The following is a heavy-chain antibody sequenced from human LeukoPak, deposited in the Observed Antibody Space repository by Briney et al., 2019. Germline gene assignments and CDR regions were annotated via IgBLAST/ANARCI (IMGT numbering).Heavy chain of an antibody. Sequence: PGGSLRLSCAASGFTFSSYAMHWVRQAPGKGLEWVAVISYDGSNKYYADSVKGRFTISRDNSKNTLYLQMNSLRAEDTAVYYCARSIEMATITGLFDYWGQGTLVTVSS. J-gene: IGHJ4*02. CDR2: ISYDGSNK. D-gene: IGHD5-24*01. V-gene: IGHV3-30-3*01. CDR3: ARSIEMATITGLFDY. CDR1: GFTFSSYA.